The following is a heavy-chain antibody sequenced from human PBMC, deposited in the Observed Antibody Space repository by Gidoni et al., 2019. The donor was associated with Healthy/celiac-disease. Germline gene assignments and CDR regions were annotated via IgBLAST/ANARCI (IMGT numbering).Heavy chain of an antibody. CDR3: ARDYGGAIDYYGMDV. V-gene: IGHV3-53*01. D-gene: IGHD3-16*02. CDR1: GFTVSSNY. J-gene: IGHJ6*02. Sequence: EVQLVESGGGLIQPGGSLRLSCAASGFTVSSNYMRWVRQAPGKGLEWVSVIYSGGSTYYADSVKGRFTISRDNAKNTLYLQMNSLRAEDTAVYYCARDYGGAIDYYGMDVWGQGTTVTVSS. CDR2: IYSGGST.